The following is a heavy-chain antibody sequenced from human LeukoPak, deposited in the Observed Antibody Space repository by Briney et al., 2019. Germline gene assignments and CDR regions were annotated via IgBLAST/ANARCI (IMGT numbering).Heavy chain of an antibody. CDR1: GFTFSSYS. CDR3: ARGASHWGAFDI. D-gene: IGHD7-27*01. Sequence: PGGSLSLSCAASGFTFSSYSMNWVGQAPGKGLEWVSSISSSSSYIYYADSVKGRFTISRDNAKNSLYLQMNSLRAEDTAVYYCARGASHWGAFDIWGQGTMVTVSS. V-gene: IGHV3-21*01. J-gene: IGHJ3*02. CDR2: ISSSSSYI.